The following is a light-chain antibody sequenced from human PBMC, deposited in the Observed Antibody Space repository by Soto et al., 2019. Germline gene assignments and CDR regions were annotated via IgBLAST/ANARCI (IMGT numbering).Light chain of an antibody. CDR2: VDS. J-gene: IGLJ2*01. V-gene: IGLV3-21*02. CDR3: QVWDTTNPVI. CDR1: NIESKS. Sequence: SYELTQPPSVSVAPGQTARITCGGNNIESKSVHWYQQRPGQAPVLVIYVDSDRTTGIPERFSGSKSGNTATLTTSRVEAGDEADYYCQVWDTTNPVIFGGGTKVTVL.